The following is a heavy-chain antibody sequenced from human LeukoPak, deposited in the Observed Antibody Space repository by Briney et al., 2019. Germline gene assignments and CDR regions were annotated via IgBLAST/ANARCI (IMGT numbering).Heavy chain of an antibody. Sequence: SETLSLTCAVYGRSFSGYYWSWIRQPPGKGLEWIGEINHSGSTNYNPSLKSRVTISVDTSKNQFSLKLSSVTAADTAVYYCARGGMVYVIPSYYYYGMDVWGQGTTVTVSS. CDR2: INHSGST. D-gene: IGHD2-8*01. J-gene: IGHJ6*02. CDR1: GRSFSGYY. V-gene: IGHV4-34*01. CDR3: ARGGMVYVIPSYYYYGMDV.